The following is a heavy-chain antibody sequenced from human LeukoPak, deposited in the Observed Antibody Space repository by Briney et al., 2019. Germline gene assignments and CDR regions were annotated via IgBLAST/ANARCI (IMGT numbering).Heavy chain of an antibody. J-gene: IGHJ4*02. CDR3: ARHGYYGSGSYHHYFDY. Sequence: KTSETLSLTCTVSGGSISSGGYYWSWIRQHPGKGLEWIGYIYYSGSTYYNPSLKSRVTISVDTSKNQFSLKLGSVTAADTAVYYCARHGYYGSGSYHHYFDYWGQGTLVTVSS. CDR2: IYYSGST. CDR1: GGSISSGGYY. D-gene: IGHD3-10*01. V-gene: IGHV4-31*03.